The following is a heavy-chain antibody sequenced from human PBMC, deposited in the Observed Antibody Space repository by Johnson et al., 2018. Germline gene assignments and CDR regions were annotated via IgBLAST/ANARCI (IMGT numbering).Heavy chain of an antibody. J-gene: IGHJ6*03. D-gene: IGHD2-8*01. V-gene: IGHV3-48*01. Sequence: VQLVESGGGLVQPGGSLRLSCAASGFTFSSYSMNWVRQAPGKGLEWVSYISSSSSTIYYADSVKGRFTLSRDNAKNSLYLQMNSLRAEDTAVYYCTGDPLGCPLDYCYYYMDVWGKVTTVTVSS. CDR2: ISSSSSTI. CDR3: TGDPLGCPLDYCYYYMDV. CDR1: GFTFSSYS.